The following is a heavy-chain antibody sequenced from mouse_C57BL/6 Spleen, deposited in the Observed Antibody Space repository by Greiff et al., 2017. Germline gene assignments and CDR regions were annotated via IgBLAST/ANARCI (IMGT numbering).Heavy chain of an antibody. CDR3: ARQYDYDGTYYYALDC. CDR1: GFTFSSYG. CDR2: ISSGGSYT. Sequence: EVKLVESGGDLVKPGGSLKLSCAASGFTFSSYGMSWVRQTPDKRLEWVATISSGGSYTYYPDSVKGRFTISRDNAKNTLYLQMSSLKSEDTAVYYCARQYDYDGTYYYALDCWDQGTSVTVSS. J-gene: IGHJ4*01. V-gene: IGHV5-6*01. D-gene: IGHD2-4*01.